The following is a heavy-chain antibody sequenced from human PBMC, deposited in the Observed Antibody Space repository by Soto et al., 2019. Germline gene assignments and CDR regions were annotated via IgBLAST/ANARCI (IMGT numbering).Heavy chain of an antibody. CDR1: GFTFSSYW. CDR3: AREECSGGSCYPIDD. D-gene: IGHD2-15*01. V-gene: IGHV3-7*01. Sequence: EVQLVESGGGLVQPGGSLRLSCAASGFTFSSYWMSWVRQAPGKGLEWVANIKQDGSEKYYVDSVKGRFTISRDNAKNALYLQMNGLRAEDTAVYYCAREECSGGSCYPIDDWGQGTLVTVSS. J-gene: IGHJ4*02. CDR2: IKQDGSEK.